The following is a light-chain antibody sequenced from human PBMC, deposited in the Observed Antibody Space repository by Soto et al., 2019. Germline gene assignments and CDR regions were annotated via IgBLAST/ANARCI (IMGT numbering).Light chain of an antibody. Sequence: DIQMTQSPSTLSASVGDRVTITCRASQRISNWLAWYQQIPGKAPKLLIYDASSLESGVPSRFSGSGSGTELTLSISSLQPDDFATYYCQQYNSYPRTFGQGTKVEIK. V-gene: IGKV1-5*01. CDR3: QQYNSYPRT. CDR2: DAS. CDR1: QRISNW. J-gene: IGKJ1*01.